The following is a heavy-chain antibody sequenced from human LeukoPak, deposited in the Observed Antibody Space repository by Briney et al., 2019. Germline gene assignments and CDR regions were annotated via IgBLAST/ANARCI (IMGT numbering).Heavy chain of an antibody. J-gene: IGHJ4*02. CDR3: ARCGGDCYTSTQGFDY. V-gene: IGHV3-30*04. D-gene: IGHD2-21*02. Sequence: PGGSLRLTCAASGFTFSSCAMHWVRHAPGKGLEWVAVIFYADSVKGRFTISRDNSKNTLYLQMNSLTTEDTAVYYCARCGGDCYTSTQGFDYWGQGTLVTVSS. CDR1: GFTFSSCA. CDR2: I.